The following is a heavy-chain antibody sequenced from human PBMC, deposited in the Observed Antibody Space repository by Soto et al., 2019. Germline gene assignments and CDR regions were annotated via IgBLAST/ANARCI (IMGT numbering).Heavy chain of an antibody. CDR3: ARAYGDSYFDY. Sequence: QVQLQESGPGLVKPSETLSLICSVSGGSISSYCWSWIRQPPGKGLEWIGCIYSSGSTNYNTSLKSRVTMSADTSKNQCSLKVSSVTAADTAVYFCARAYGDSYFDYWGQGTLVTVSS. CDR2: IYSSGST. CDR1: GGSISSYC. J-gene: IGHJ4*02. V-gene: IGHV4-59*01. D-gene: IGHD4-17*01.